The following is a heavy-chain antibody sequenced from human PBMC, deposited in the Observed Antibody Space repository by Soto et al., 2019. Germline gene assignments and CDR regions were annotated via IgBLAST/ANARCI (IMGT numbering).Heavy chain of an antibody. CDR1: GYTLTELS. CDR2: FDPEDGET. D-gene: IGHD3-3*01. Sequence: ASVKVSCKVSGYTLTELSMHWVRQAPGKGLEWMGGFDPEDGETSYAQKFQGRVTMTRNTSISTAYMELSSLRSEDTAVYYCARGRYDFWSGYWGIWFDPWGQGTLVTVSS. V-gene: IGHV1-24*01. CDR3: ARGRYDFWSGYWGIWFDP. J-gene: IGHJ5*02.